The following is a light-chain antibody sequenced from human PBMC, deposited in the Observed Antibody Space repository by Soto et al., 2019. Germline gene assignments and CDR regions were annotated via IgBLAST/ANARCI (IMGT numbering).Light chain of an antibody. CDR2: GNG. CDR3: QSYDSSLSGSEV. V-gene: IGLV1-40*01. CDR1: SSNIGAGHD. Sequence: QSVLTQPPSVSGAPGQRVTISCTGSSSNIGAGHDVHWYQQLPGTAPKLLIYGNGSRPSGVPERFPGSKSGTSASLAITGLQAEDEADYYCQSYDSSLSGSEVFGTGTKVTVL. J-gene: IGLJ1*01.